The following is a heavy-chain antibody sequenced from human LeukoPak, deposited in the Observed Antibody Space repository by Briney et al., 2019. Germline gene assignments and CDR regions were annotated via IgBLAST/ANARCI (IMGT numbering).Heavy chain of an antibody. CDR1: GYTFTGYY. V-gene: IGHV1-2*02. J-gene: IGHJ4*02. Sequence: GASVKVSCKASGYTFTGYYMHWVRQAPGQGLEWMGWINPNSGGTNYAQKFQGRVTMTRDTSISTAYMELSRLRSDDTAVYYCARSGSSTSCPSGCYFDYWGQGTLVTVSS. CDR2: INPNSGGT. D-gene: IGHD2-2*01. CDR3: ARSGSSTSCPSGCYFDY.